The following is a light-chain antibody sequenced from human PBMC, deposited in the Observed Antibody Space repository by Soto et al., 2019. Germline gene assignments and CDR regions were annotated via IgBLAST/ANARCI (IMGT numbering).Light chain of an antibody. V-gene: IGLV2-11*01. CDR1: SSDVGGYNY. CDR3: CSYAGSYTFVV. Sequence: QSALTQPRSVSGSPAQSVTISCTGTSSDVGGYNYVSWYQQHPGKAPKLMIYDVSKRPSGVPDRFSGSKSGNTASLTISGLQAEDEADYYCCSYAGSYTFVVFGGGTKVTVL. J-gene: IGLJ2*01. CDR2: DVS.